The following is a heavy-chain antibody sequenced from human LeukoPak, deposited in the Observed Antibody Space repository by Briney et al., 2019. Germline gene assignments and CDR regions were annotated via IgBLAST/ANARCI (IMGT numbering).Heavy chain of an antibody. CDR2: ISSTSAYI. CDR1: GFALRSYT. D-gene: IGHD1-26*01. J-gene: IGHJ4*02. V-gene: IGHV3-21*01. CDR3: ARDSYSGSPGGFDY. Sequence: GGSLRLSCAASGFALRSYTVTWVRQAPGKGLEWVSSISSTSAYIYYADSVKGRFTISRDNAKNSLYLQMNSLRAEDTAVYYCARDSYSGSPGGFDYWGQGTLVTVSS.